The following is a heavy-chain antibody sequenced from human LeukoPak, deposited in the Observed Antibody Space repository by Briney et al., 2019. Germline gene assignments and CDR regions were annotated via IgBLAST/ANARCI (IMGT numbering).Heavy chain of an antibody. D-gene: IGHD6-13*01. Sequence: GGSLRLSCAASGFTFSSYGMHWVRQAPGKGLEWVAFIRYDGSNKYYADSVKGRFTISRDNSKNTLYLQMNSLRAEDTAVYYCAKDQVRQLGANYYYYYMDVWGKGTTVTVSS. V-gene: IGHV3-30*02. CDR1: GFTFSSYG. J-gene: IGHJ6*03. CDR3: AKDQVRQLGANYYYYYMDV. CDR2: IRYDGSNK.